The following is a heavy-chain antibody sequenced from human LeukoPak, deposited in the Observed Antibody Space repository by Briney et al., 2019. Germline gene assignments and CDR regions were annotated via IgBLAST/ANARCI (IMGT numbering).Heavy chain of an antibody. V-gene: IGHV1-24*01. Sequence: GASVKVSCKVSGYTLTELSMHWVRQAPGKGLEWMGGFDPEDGETIYAQKFQGRVTMTEDTSTDTAYMELSSLRSEDTAVYYCARDVGGHYYDSSGYYVDPWGQGTLVTVSS. CDR3: ARDVGGHYYDSSGYYVDP. J-gene: IGHJ5*02. D-gene: IGHD3-22*01. CDR1: GYTLTELS. CDR2: FDPEDGET.